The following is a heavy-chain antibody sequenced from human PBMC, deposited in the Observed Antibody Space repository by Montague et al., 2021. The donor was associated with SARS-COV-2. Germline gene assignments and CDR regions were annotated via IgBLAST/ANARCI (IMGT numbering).Heavy chain of an antibody. CDR1: GLTVSSNY. CDR3: ARDERRASKWSYGLDV. D-gene: IGHD2-15*01. CDR2: IDAVGNT. V-gene: IGHV3-53*01. J-gene: IGHJ6*02. Sequence: SRRLSCAASGLTVSSNYLTWVRQAPGRGLEWVSFIDAVGNTYYADSVKGRFTVSRDNSKNTVYLQMNSLRVEDTAIYYCARDERRASKWSYGLDVWGPGTPVTVSS.